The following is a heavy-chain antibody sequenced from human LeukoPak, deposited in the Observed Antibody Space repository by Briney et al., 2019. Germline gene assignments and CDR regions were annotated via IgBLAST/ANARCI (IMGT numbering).Heavy chain of an antibody. J-gene: IGHJ3*02. CDR1: GFTFSNAW. V-gene: IGHV3-15*01. CDR2: IKSKTDGGTT. D-gene: IGHD4-17*01. CDR3: TTDHGDHAFDI. Sequence: GGSLRLSSAASGFTFSNAWMSWVRQAPGKGLEWVGRIKSKTDGGTTDYAAPVKGRFTISRDDSKNTLYLQMNSLKTEDTAVYYCTTDHGDHAFDIWGRGTMVTVSS.